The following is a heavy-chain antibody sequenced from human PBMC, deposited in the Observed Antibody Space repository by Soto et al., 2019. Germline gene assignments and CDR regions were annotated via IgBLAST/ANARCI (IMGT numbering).Heavy chain of an antibody. V-gene: IGHV4-59*01. CDR2: LYYSGNT. J-gene: IGHJ6*02. CDR3: ARGGSEGGLDV. CDR1: GASIRTYY. D-gene: IGHD3-10*01. Sequence: SETLSLTCTVSGASIRTYYWTWIRQAPGKGLEWIGYLYYSGNTNYNPSLKSRVTMSVDASKNHFYLTLTSATAADTAVYFCARGGSEGGLDVWGQGTTVTVSS.